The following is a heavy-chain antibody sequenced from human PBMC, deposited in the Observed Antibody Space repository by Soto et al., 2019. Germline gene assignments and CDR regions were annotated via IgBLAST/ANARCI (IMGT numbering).Heavy chain of an antibody. J-gene: IGHJ4*02. D-gene: IGHD5-18*01. CDR2: IYYSGST. CDR3: ARELGNSYSLPATVDY. Sequence: KTSETLSLTCTVSGGSISSDGYYWSWIRQHPGKGLEWIGCIYYSGSTYYNPSLKSRVTISVDTSKNQFSLKLSSVTAADKAVYYCARELGNSYSLPATVDYWGQGTLVTVSS. CDR1: GGSISSDGYY. V-gene: IGHV4-31*03.